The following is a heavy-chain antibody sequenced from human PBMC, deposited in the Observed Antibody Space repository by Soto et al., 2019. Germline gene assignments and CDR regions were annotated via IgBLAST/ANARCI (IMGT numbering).Heavy chain of an antibody. V-gene: IGHV1-18*04. D-gene: IGHD6-19*01. J-gene: IGHJ6*02. CDR3: ARDRGPIAVRNHYYYYYGMDV. Sequence: ASVKVSCKASGYTFTSYGISWVRQAPGQGLEWMGWISAYNGNTNYAQKLQGRVTMTTDTSTSTAYMELRSLRSDDTAVYYCARDRGPIAVRNHYYYYYGMDVWGQGTTVTVSS. CDR2: ISAYNGNT. CDR1: GYTFTSYG.